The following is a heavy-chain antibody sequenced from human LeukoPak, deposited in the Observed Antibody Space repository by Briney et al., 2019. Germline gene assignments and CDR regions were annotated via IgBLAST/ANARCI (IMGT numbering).Heavy chain of an antibody. CDR2: MSYDGSNK. Sequence: GGSLRLSCAASGFTFSTYDMHWVRQAPGKGLEWVAVMSYDGSNKYYADSVKGRFTISRDSSKNTLYLQMNSLRAEDTAVYFCAKGMVPGLSYYYYGTDFWGQGTTVTVSS. D-gene: IGHD3-10*01. V-gene: IGHV3-30*18. CDR3: AKGMVPGLSYYYYGTDF. J-gene: IGHJ6*02. CDR1: GFTFSTYD.